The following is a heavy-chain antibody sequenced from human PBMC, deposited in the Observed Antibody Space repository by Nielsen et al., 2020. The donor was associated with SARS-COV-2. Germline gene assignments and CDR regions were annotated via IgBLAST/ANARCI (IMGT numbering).Heavy chain of an antibody. CDR1: GGSISSSSYY. V-gene: IGHV4-39*07. J-gene: IGHJ4*02. CDR2: IYYSGST. D-gene: IGHD2-15*01. CDR3: ARDRGCSGGSCYGAFDY. Sequence: SETLSLTCTVSGGSISSSSYYWGWIRQPPGKGLEWIGSIYYSGSTYYNPSLKSRVTISVDTSKNQFSLKLSSVTAADTAVYYCARDRGCSGGSCYGAFDYWGQGTLVTVSS.